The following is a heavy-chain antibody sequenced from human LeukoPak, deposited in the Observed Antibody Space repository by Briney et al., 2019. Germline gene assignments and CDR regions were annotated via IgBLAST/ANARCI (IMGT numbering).Heavy chain of an antibody. CDR3: ARDAGSFLEWLLTTPTSYYYGMDV. CDR2: ISYDGSNK. CDR1: GFTFSSYG. D-gene: IGHD3-3*01. Sequence: PGGSLRLSCAASGFTFSSYGMHWVRQAPGKGLEWVAVISYDGSNKYYADSVKGRFTISRDNSKNTLYLQMNSLRAEDTAVYYCARDAGSFLEWLLTTPTSYYYGMDVWGQGTTVTVSS. J-gene: IGHJ6*02. V-gene: IGHV3-30*19.